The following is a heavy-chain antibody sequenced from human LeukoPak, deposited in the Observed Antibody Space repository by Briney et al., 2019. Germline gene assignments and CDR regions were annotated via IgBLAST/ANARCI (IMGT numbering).Heavy chain of an antibody. CDR3: ARIESSDAFDY. Sequence: SGPTLVNPTQTLTLTCTFSGFSLSTSGMRVSWIRQPPGKALEWLARIDWDGDKFYSAFLKTRLTISKDTSKNQVILIMTNMDPVDTATYYCARIESSDAFDYWGQGTLVTVSS. J-gene: IGHJ4*02. V-gene: IGHV2-70*04. CDR2: IDWDGDK. CDR1: GFSLSTSGMR. D-gene: IGHD6-19*01.